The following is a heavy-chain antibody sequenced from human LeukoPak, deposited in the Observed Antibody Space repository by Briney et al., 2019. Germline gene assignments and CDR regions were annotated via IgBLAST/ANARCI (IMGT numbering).Heavy chain of an antibody. CDR1: GFRFNTYW. V-gene: IGHV3-7*01. Sequence: PGGSLRLSCAASGFRFNTYWMSWVRQAPGKGLEWVANIKQDGSEKYYVDSVKGRFTISRDNAKNSLYLQMNSLRAEDTAVYYCARGAEYCSSTSCYVSAFDPWGQGTLVTVSS. CDR2: IKQDGSEK. D-gene: IGHD2-2*01. J-gene: IGHJ5*02. CDR3: ARGAEYCSSTSCYVSAFDP.